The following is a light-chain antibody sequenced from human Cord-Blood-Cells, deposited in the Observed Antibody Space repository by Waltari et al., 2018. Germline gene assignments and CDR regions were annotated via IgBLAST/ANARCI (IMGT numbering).Light chain of an antibody. CDR2: DAS. J-gene: IGKJ1*01. CDR1: QSNSSY. V-gene: IGKV1-39*01. Sequence: DIQITQSPSSLSASVASRVTITCRASQSNSSYLNWYQQKPGKAPKLLIYDASSLQSEVPSRFIGSGSGTDFTLTISSLQPEDFATYYCQQSYSTPPWTFGQGTKVEIK. CDR3: QQSYSTPPWT.